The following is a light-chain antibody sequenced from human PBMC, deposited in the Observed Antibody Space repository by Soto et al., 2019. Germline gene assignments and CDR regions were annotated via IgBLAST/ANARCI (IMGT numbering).Light chain of an antibody. CDR2: GVS. V-gene: IGKV3-20*01. Sequence: EIVLTQSPGTLSLSPGERATLSCRASQSVRPNFLAWYQQKPGQAPRLLIYGVSDRATGIPDRFSGSGSGTDFTLTITRLEPEGFAMYYCQRYDSFRAFGQGTKVEI. CDR1: QSVRPNF. J-gene: IGKJ1*01. CDR3: QRYDSFRA.